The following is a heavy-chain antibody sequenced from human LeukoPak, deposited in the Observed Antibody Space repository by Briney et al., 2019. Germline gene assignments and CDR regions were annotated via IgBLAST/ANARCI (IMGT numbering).Heavy chain of an antibody. CDR1: GFSFNSYG. CDR3: AKDKPVAVFDY. V-gene: IGHV3-23*01. CDR2: ISGSGGST. D-gene: IGHD6-19*01. Sequence: GGSLRLSCATSGFSFNSYGMHWVRQAPGKGLEWVSAISGSGGSTYYADSVKGRFTISRDNSKNTLYLQMNSLGAEDTAVYYCAKDKPVAVFDYWGQGTLVTVSS. J-gene: IGHJ4*02.